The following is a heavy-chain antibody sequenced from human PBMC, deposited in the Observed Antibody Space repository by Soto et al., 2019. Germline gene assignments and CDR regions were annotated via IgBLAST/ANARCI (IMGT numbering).Heavy chain of an antibody. D-gene: IGHD3-22*01. V-gene: IGHV3-15*01. CDR1: GFTFSNAW. J-gene: IGHJ4*02. CDR3: TTDPDPLGYYYDSSGYYVDY. CDR2: IKSKTDGGTT. Sequence: GGSLRLSCAASGFTFSNAWMSWVRQAPGKGLEWVGRIKSKTDGGTTDYAAPVKGRFTISRDDSKNTLYLQMNSLKTEDTAVYYCTTDPDPLGYYYDSSGYYVDYWGQGTLVTVSS.